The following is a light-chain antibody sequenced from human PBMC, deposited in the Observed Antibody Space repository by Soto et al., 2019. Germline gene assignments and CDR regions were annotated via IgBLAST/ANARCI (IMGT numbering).Light chain of an antibody. CDR3: QQYYSYSLWT. Sequence: EIVLTQSPATLSLSPGERATLSCRASQSVSTFLAWYQHKPGQAPRLLIYDASNRATGIPDRFRGSGSGTDFTLTISSLQPDDFSTYYCQQYYSYSLWTFGQGTKVEIK. CDR1: QSVSTF. V-gene: IGKV3-11*01. J-gene: IGKJ1*01. CDR2: DAS.